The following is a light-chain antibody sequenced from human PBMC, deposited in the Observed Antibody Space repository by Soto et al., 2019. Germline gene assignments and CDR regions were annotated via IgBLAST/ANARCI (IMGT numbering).Light chain of an antibody. V-gene: IGKV3-15*01. CDR3: QQYDQWWT. CDR2: GAS. CDR1: QSVSSD. J-gene: IGKJ1*01. Sequence: EILITQSPATLSVSPGERATLSCRASQSVSSDVAWYHQKPGQAPRLLIYGASTTATGIPARFSGSGSGTEYSLTISSLQSEDFGVYFCQQYDQWWTFGQGTKVDIK.